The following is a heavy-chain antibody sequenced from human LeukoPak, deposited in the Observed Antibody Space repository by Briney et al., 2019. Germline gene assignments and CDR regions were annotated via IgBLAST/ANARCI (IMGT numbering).Heavy chain of an antibody. CDR3: ASHPAQYCSGGSCFYPY. J-gene: IGHJ4*02. CDR2: ISYDGSNK. D-gene: IGHD2-15*01. CDR1: GFTFSSYG. Sequence: RPGRSLRLSCAASGFTFSSYGMHWVRQAPGKGLEWVAVISYDGSNKYYADSVKGRFTISRDNSKNTLYLQVNSLRAEDTAVYYCASHPAQYCSGGSCFYPYWGQGTLVTVSS. V-gene: IGHV3-30*03.